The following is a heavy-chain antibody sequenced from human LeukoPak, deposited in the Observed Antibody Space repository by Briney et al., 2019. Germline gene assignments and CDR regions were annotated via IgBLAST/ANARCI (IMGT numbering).Heavy chain of an antibody. CDR1: GGSFSDYY. Sequence: PSETLSLTCAVYGGSFSDYYWSWIRQPPGKGLEWIGEINHSGSTNYNPSLKSRVSISVDTSKNQFSLKLSSVAAADTAVYYCARRRPSHYFDYWGQGTLVTVSS. J-gene: IGHJ4*02. CDR3: ARRRPSHYFDY. CDR2: INHSGST. V-gene: IGHV4-34*01.